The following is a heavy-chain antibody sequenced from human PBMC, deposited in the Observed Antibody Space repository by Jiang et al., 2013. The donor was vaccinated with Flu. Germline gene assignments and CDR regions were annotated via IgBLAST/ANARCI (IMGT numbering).Heavy chain of an antibody. CDR3: ARPHYGSGWYSPFDY. D-gene: IGHD6-19*01. Sequence: GAEVKKPGESLKISCKGSGYSFTSYWIGWVRQMPGKGLEWMGIIYPGDSDTRYSPSFQGQVTISADKSISTAYLQWSSLKASDTAMYYCARPHYGSGWYSPFDYWGQGTLVTVSS. CDR2: IYPGDSDT. J-gene: IGHJ4*02. CDR1: GYSFTSYW. V-gene: IGHV5-51*01.